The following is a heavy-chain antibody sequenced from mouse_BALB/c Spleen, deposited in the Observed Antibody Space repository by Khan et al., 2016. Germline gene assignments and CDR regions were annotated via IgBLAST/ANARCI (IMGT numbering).Heavy chain of an antibody. CDR2: ISYSGST. CDR1: GYSITSDYA. V-gene: IGHV3-2*02. D-gene: IGHD1-1*01. J-gene: IGHJ4*01. Sequence: QESGPGLVKPSQSLSLTCTVTGYSITSDYAWNWIRQFPGNRLEWMGYISYSGSTSYNPSLKSRISITRDTSKNQFFLQLNSVTSEDTATYYCSRSDYGDKDAMDDGGQGTSVTVSS. CDR3: SRSDYGDKDAMDD.